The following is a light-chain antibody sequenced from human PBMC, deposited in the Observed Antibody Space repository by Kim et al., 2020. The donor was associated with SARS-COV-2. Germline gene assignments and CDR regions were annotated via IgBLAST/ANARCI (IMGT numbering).Light chain of an antibody. J-gene: IGLJ3*02. CDR1: SGSIASNY. CDR3: QSYDSSNLWV. CDR2: EYN. Sequence: NFMLTQPHSVSESPGKTVTISCTGSSGSIASNYVQWYQQRPGSAPTTVIYEYNQRPSGVPDRFSGSIDSSSNSASLTISGLKTEDEADYYCQSYDSSNLWVFGGGTQLTVL. V-gene: IGLV6-57*02.